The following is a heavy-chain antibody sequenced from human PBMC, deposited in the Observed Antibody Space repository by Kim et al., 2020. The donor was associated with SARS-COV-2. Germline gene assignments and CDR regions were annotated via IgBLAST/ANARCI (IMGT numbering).Heavy chain of an antibody. Sequence: SVTGRFSLARANSRNTLYLRMNSLRPEDTAVYFCAKVQCLSPRNPFDSWGQGTLVTVSS. CDR3: AKVQCLSPRNPFDS. V-gene: IGHV3-23*01. D-gene: IGHD2-2*01. J-gene: IGHJ4*02.